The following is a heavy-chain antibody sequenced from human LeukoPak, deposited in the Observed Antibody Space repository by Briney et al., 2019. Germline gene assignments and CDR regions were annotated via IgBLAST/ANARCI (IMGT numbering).Heavy chain of an antibody. CDR1: EYNFATYW. CDR2: IYPGDSDT. V-gene: IGHV5-51*01. D-gene: IGHD6-19*01. CDR3: TAPYSSGWWYAFDI. Sequence: GESLKISCKGSEYNFATYWIGWVRQMPGKGLEWMGIIYPGDSDTRYSPSFQGQVTISADKSISTAYLQWSSLKASDTAMYYCTAPYSSGWWYAFDIWGQGTMVTVSS. J-gene: IGHJ3*02.